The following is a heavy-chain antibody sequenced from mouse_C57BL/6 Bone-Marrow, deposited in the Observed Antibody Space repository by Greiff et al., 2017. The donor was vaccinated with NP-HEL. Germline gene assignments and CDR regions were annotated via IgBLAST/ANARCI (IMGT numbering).Heavy chain of an antibody. CDR1: GYEFSNYW. J-gene: IGHJ3*01. CDR2: IYPGDGDT. V-gene: IGHV1-80*01. Sequence: LVESGASVKISCKASGYEFSNYWMNWVKQRPGKGLEWIGQIYPGDGDTNYNGKFKDKATLTADKSSSTAYMQLSRLTSEDSAVYFCARGAYWGQGTLVTVSA. CDR3: ARGAY.